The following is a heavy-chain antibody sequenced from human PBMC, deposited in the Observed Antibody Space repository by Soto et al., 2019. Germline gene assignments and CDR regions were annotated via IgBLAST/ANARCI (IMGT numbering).Heavy chain of an antibody. V-gene: IGHV3-23*01. D-gene: IGHD6-13*01. CDR2: ISGSGGST. CDR3: AKYTFGGKIAAAGDY. J-gene: IGHJ4*02. Sequence: GGSLRLSCAASGFTFSSYAMSWVRQAPGKGLEWVSAISGSGGSTYYADSVKGRFTISRDNSKNTLYLQMNSLRAEDTAVYYCAKYTFGGKIAAAGDYWGQGTLVTVSS. CDR1: GFTFSSYA.